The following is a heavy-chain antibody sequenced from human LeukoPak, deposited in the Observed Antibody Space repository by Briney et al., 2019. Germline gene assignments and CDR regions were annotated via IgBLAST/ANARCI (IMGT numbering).Heavy chain of an antibody. D-gene: IGHD2-21*02. J-gene: IGHJ3*02. CDR3: ARDRYCGGDCSDAFDI. V-gene: IGHV3-48*03. Sequence: PGGSLRLSCAASGFTFSSYEMNWVRQAPGKGLEWVSYISNSGSIIYYADSVKGRFTISRDNAKNSLYLQMNSLRAEDTAVYYCARDRYCGGDCSDAFDIWGRGTTVTVSS. CDR2: ISNSGSII. CDR1: GFTFSSYE.